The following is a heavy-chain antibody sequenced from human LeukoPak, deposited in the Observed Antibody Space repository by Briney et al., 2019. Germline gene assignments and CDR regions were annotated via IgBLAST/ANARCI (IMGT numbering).Heavy chain of an antibody. D-gene: IGHD3-3*01. V-gene: IGHV3-23*01. Sequence: GGSLLLSCAASDFTFSSYAMSWVRQAPGKGLEWVSAISGSGGSTYYADSGKGRFTIYRDNTKNTRDLQINSLRAEDTAVYYCARPQPGYDFWSGYDYFDYWGQGTLVTVSS. CDR1: DFTFSSYA. CDR2: ISGSGGST. CDR3: ARPQPGYDFWSGYDYFDY. J-gene: IGHJ4*02.